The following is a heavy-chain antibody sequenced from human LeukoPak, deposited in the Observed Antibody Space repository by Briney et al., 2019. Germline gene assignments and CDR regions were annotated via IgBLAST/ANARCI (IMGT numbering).Heavy chain of an antibody. CDR3: ARENGIVVVPAAMHY. CDR2: ISWNSGSI. V-gene: IGHV3-9*01. J-gene: IGHJ4*02. D-gene: IGHD2-2*01. Sequence: GGSLRLSCAASGFTFDDYAMHWVRQAPGKGLEWVSGISWNSGSIGYADSVKGRFTISRDNAKNSLYLQMNSLRAEDTALYYCARENGIVVVPAAMHYWGQGTLVTVSS. CDR1: GFTFDDYA.